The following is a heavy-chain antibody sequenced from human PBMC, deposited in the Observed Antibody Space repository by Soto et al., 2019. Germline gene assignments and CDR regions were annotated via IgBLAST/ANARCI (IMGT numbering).Heavy chain of an antibody. V-gene: IGHV3-23*01. D-gene: IGHD6-25*01. CDR3: AKKLLGPAAGGRENGLAP. CDR1: GFTFSSYA. J-gene: IGHJ5*02. Sequence: PGGSLRLSCAASGFTFSSYAMYWVRQAPGKGLEWVSVISGTGSSTYYSDSVKSRCTISRDNSKNTLYLQMHSLRAEDTAIYYCAKKLLGPAAGGRENGLAPGGRETLVTVPS. CDR2: ISGTGSST.